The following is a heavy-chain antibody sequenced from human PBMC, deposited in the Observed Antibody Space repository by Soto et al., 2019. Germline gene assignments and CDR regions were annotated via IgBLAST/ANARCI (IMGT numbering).Heavy chain of an antibody. CDR1: GGSVNTNYW. D-gene: IGHD3-16*02. CDR3: ARGVSYRWVY. J-gene: IGHJ4*02. V-gene: IGHV4-4*02. CDR2: VHHSGTT. Sequence: SETLSLTCAVSGGSVNTNYWWSWVRQAPGKGLEWIGEVHHSGTTNYIQSLTSRLTMSVDKSGNRVSLELTSVAAADTALYYCARGVSYRWVYWGQGTLVTVSS.